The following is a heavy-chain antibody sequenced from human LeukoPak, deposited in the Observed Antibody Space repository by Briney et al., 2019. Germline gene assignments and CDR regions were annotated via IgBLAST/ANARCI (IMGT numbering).Heavy chain of an antibody. CDR1: GFSFSNYG. Sequence: PGRSLRLSCAASGFSFSNYGMHWVRQAPGKGLEWVAVISYDGSNKYFADSVKGRFTISRDNSKNTLYLQMNSLRAEDTAVYYCAKDSGIAVAGTLRAFDIWGQGTMVTVSS. D-gene: IGHD6-19*01. V-gene: IGHV3-30*18. J-gene: IGHJ3*02. CDR3: AKDSGIAVAGTLRAFDI. CDR2: ISYDGSNK.